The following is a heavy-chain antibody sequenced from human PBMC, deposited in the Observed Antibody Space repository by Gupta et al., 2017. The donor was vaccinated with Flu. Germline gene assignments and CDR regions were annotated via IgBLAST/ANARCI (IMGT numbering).Heavy chain of an antibody. V-gene: IGHV1-69*01. Sequence: QVQLVQSGAEVKKPGSSVKVSCKASGGTFSSYAISWVRQAPGQGLEWMGGIIPIFGTANYAQKFQGRVTITADESTSTAYMELSSLRSEDTAVYYCARESEYSSKSYHYYYGMDVWGQGTTVTVSS. CDR2: IIPIFGTA. D-gene: IGHD6-6*01. J-gene: IGHJ6*02. CDR3: ARESEYSSKSYHYYYGMDV. CDR1: GGTFSSYA.